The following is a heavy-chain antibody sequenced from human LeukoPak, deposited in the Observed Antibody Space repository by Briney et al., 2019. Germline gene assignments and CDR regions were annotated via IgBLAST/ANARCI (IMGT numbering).Heavy chain of an antibody. CDR3: ARVGSGNFLGAFDI. CDR2: INQDGSEK. V-gene: IGHV3-7*03. CDR1: GFTFSRNW. D-gene: IGHD1-26*01. J-gene: IGHJ3*02. Sequence: GGSLRLSCAASGFTFSRNWMIWVRQAPGKRLEWVANINQDGSEKYYVDSVKGRFTISRDNAKNSLFLQMNSLRAEDTAVYYCARVGSGNFLGAFDIWGQGTMVTVSS.